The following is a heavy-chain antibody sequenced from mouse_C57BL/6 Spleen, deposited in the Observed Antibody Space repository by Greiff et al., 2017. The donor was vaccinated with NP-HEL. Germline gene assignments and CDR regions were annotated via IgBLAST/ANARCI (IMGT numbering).Heavy chain of an antibody. Sequence: VQLQQSGPELVKPGASVKISCKASGYTFTDYYMNWVKQSHGKSLEWIGDINPNNGGTSYNQKFKGKATLTVDKSSSTAYMELRSLTSEDSAVYYCARSGYGSSYGAMDYWGQGTSVTVSS. CDR1: GYTFTDYY. D-gene: IGHD1-1*01. CDR2: INPNNGGT. V-gene: IGHV1-26*01. CDR3: ARSGYGSSYGAMDY. J-gene: IGHJ4*01.